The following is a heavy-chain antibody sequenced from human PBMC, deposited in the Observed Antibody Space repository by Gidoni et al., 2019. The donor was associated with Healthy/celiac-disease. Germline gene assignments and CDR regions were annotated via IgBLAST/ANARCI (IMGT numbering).Heavy chain of an antibody. V-gene: IGHV3-30*18. CDR1: GLTCSSYG. D-gene: IGHD3-10*01. CDR3: AKEVWFGELAPDY. CDR2: ISYDGSTK. Sequence: QVQLVESGGGVVQPGRSRRRSCAAAGLTCSSYGMHWVRQAPGKGLEWVAVISYDGSTKYYADSVKGRFTISRDNSKNTLYLQMNSLRAEDTAVYYCAKEVWFGELAPDYWGQGTLVTVSS. J-gene: IGHJ4*02.